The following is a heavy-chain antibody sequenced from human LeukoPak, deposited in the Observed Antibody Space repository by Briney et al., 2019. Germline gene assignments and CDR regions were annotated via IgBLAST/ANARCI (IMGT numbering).Heavy chain of an antibody. D-gene: IGHD5-18*01. CDR2: INPNSGGT. CDR3: ARDLRDTAMAELYYYYYGMDV. Sequence: ASVKVSCKASGYTFTGYYMHWVRQAPGQGLEWMGRINPNSGGTNYAQKFQGRVTMTRDTSISTAYMELSRLRSDDTAVYYCARDLRDTAMAELYYYYYGMDVWGQGTTVTVSS. J-gene: IGHJ6*02. CDR1: GYTFTGYY. V-gene: IGHV1-2*06.